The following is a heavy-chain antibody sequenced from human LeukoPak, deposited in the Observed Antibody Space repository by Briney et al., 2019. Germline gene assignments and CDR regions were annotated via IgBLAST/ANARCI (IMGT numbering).Heavy chain of an antibody. CDR3: ARPEGDFWSGYLKLDY. V-gene: IGHV3-30-3*01. CDR1: GFTFSSYA. CDR2: ISCDGSNK. J-gene: IGHJ4*02. Sequence: GGSLRLSCAASGFTFSSYAMHWVRQAPGKGLEWVAVISCDGSNKFYADSVKGRFTISRDNSKNTLYLQMNSLRAEDTAVYYCARPEGDFWSGYLKLDYWGQGTLVTVSS. D-gene: IGHD3-3*01.